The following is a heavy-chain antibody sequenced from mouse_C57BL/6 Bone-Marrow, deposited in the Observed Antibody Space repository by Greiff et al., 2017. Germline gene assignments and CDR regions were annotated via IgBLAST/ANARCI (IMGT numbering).Heavy chain of an antibody. CDR3: ARGYYGSSSWYFDV. Sequence: QVQLQQPGAELVKPGASVKLSCKASGYTFTSYWMHWVKQRPGQGLEWIGMIHPNSGSTNYNEKFKSKATLTVDKSSRTAYMQLSSLTSEDSAVYYCARGYYGSSSWYFDVWGTGTTVTVSS. V-gene: IGHV1-64*01. D-gene: IGHD1-1*01. CDR1: GYTFTSYW. J-gene: IGHJ1*03. CDR2: IHPNSGST.